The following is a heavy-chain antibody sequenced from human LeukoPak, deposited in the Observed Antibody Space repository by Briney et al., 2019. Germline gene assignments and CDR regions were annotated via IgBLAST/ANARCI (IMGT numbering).Heavy chain of an antibody. V-gene: IGHV4-59*12. D-gene: IGHD3-3*01. CDR2: IYYSGTT. CDR3: ASAGVGSTDY. CDR1: GFTFSNAW. J-gene: IGHJ4*02. Sequence: GSLRLSCAASGFTFSNAWMSWLRQTPGKGLEWIGSIYYSGTTYYNPSLESRVTISIDTSKNQFSVKLTSVTAADTAVYYCASAGVGSTDYWGQGTLVTVSS.